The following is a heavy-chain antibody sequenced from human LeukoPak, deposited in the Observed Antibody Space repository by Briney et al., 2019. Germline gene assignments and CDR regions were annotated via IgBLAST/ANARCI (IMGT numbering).Heavy chain of an antibody. V-gene: IGHV4-34*01. CDR1: GGSFSGYY. D-gene: IGHD6-13*01. CDR3: AKRLSSSSTWYYFDY. CDR2: INHSGST. Sequence: SETLSLTCAVYGGSFSGYYWSWIRQPPGKGLEWIGEINHSGSTNYNPSLKSRVTISVDTSKNQFSLKLSSVTAADTAVYYCAKRLSSSSTWYYFDYWGQGTLVTVSS. J-gene: IGHJ4*02.